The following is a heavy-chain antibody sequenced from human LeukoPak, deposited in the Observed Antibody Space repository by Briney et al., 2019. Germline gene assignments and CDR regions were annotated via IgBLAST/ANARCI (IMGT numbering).Heavy chain of an antibody. Sequence: SETLSLTCTVSGASISSGDYYWSWMRQPPGKGLEWVGYIYNSETTHYNPSLKGRITFLLDTSKNQFSLKLNSVTAADTAVYYCAREITMVRGDYFDYWGQGTLVTVS. J-gene: IGHJ4*02. V-gene: IGHV4-30-4*01. CDR3: AREITMVRGDYFDY. CDR1: GASISSGDYY. D-gene: IGHD3-10*01. CDR2: IYNSETT.